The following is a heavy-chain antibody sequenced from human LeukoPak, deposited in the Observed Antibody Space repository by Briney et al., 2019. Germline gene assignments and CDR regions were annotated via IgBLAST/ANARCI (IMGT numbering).Heavy chain of an antibody. CDR3: AKIEYSSSQYFQH. Sequence: GGSLRLSCAASGFTFSTYWMSWVRQAPGKGLEWVANIKEDGSEKYYVDSVKGRFTISRDNAKNSLYLQMNSLRAEDTAVYYCAKIEYSSSQYFQHWGQGTLVTVSS. J-gene: IGHJ1*01. CDR1: GFTFSTYW. V-gene: IGHV3-7*01. CDR2: IKEDGSEK. D-gene: IGHD6-6*01.